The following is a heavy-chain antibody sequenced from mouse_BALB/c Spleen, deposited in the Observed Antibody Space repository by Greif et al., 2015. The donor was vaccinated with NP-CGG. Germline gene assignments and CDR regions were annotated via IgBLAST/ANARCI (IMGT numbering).Heavy chain of an antibody. D-gene: IGHD2-1*01. CDR2: IDPSDSYT. Sequence: QVQLQQSGAELVKPGASVKMSCKASGYTFTSYWMHWVKQRPGQGLEWIGTIDPSDSYTSYNQKFKGKATLTVDTSSSTAYMQLSSLTSEDSAVYYCTREPSTIDYWGQGTTLTVSS. J-gene: IGHJ2*01. V-gene: IGHV1S127*01. CDR1: GYTFTSYW. CDR3: TREPSTIDY.